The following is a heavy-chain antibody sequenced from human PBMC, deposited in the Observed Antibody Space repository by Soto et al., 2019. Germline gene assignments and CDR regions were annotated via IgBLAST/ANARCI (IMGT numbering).Heavy chain of an antibody. CDR1: GFRFDDYA. CDR3: IKAVDISVAXXXXX. V-gene: IGHV3-43D*03. CDR2: ISWDGSYI. J-gene: IGHJ2*01. D-gene: IGHD3-22*01. Sequence: EVQLVESGGTVVQPGGSLRLSCAASGFRFDDYAIHWVRQVPGKGLEWVSVISWDGSYIYYADSVKGRFTISRDNSKNVVSLHMGRLRAXXXXXXCCIKAVDISVAXXXXXXGR.